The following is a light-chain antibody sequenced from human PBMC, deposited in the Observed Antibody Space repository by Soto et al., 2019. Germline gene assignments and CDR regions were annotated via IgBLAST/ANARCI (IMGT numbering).Light chain of an antibody. J-gene: IGLJ1*01. V-gene: IGLV1-51*01. Sequence: QSVLTQPPSASAAPGQKVTISCSGSSTNIGNNNVCCYHQLPATAPKLLICDNYERPSGIPDRFSASKSGTSAALRIAGVLTGDEADYYCGTSDGSLGAGVFGTGTKLTVL. CDR1: STNIGNNN. CDR3: GTSDGSLGAGV. CDR2: DNY.